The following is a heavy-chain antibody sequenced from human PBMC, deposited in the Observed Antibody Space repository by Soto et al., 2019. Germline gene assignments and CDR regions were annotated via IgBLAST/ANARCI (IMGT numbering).Heavy chain of an antibody. CDR3: ASGDYIRGSPKRGFDC. CDR2: IYYSGSP. J-gene: IGHJ4*02. Sequence: QVQLQESGPGLVKPSQTLSLTCTVSGGSISSGSYFWSWIRQHPGKGLEWIAYIYYSGSPYYNPSLKSRLIISVDTSKNQFSLKLSSVTAAATAVYYCASGDYIRGSPKRGFDCWGQGTLVTVSS. V-gene: IGHV4-31*03. D-gene: IGHD3-16*01. CDR1: GGSISSGSYF.